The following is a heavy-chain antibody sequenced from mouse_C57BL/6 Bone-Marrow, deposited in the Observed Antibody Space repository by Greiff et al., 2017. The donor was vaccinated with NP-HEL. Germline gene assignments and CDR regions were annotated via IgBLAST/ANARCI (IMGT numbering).Heavy chain of an antibody. J-gene: IGHJ4*01. CDR3: ARDCYYDGGYAMDY. V-gene: IGHV5-4*01. D-gene: IGHD1-1*01. CDR1: GFTFSSYA. Sequence: EVHLVESGGGLVKPGGSLKLSCAASGFTFSSYAMSWVRQTPEKRLEWVATISDGGSYTYYPDNVKGRFTISRDNAKNNLYLQMSHLKSEDTAMYYCARDCYYDGGYAMDYWGQGTSVTVSS. CDR2: ISDGGSYT.